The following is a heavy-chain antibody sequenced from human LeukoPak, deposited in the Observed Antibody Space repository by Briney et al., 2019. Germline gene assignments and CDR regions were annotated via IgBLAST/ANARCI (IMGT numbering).Heavy chain of an antibody. Sequence: GGSLRLSCAASGFTFSSYSMNWVRQAPGKGLEWVSSISGSGNYIYYADSVKGRFTISRDNSKNTLYLQMNSLRAEDTAVYYCARGRIGPDYWGQGTLVTVSS. CDR2: ISGSGNYI. CDR3: ARGRIGPDY. J-gene: IGHJ4*02. D-gene: IGHD1-26*01. V-gene: IGHV3-21*04. CDR1: GFTFSSYS.